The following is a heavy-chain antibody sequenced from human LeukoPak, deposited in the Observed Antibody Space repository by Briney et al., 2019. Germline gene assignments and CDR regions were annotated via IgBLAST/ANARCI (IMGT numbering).Heavy chain of an antibody. Sequence: PGGSLRLSCAASGFSFSSYGMNWVRQAPGKGLEWVSSISSSSRYTHYADSVKGRFTISRDNAKNSLYLQMNSLRAEDTAVYYCARESTGGDLDYWGQGTLVTVSS. CDR3: ARESTGGDLDY. CDR1: GFSFSSYG. CDR2: ISSSSRYT. J-gene: IGHJ4*02. V-gene: IGHV3-21*01. D-gene: IGHD7-27*01.